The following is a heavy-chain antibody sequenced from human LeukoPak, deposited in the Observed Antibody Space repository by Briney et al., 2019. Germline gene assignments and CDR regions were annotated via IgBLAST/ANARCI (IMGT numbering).Heavy chain of an antibody. V-gene: IGHV4-4*07. CDR2: IRTSGST. J-gene: IGHJ3*02. CDR3: ARDSSGYYYKAFDI. Sequence: PGGSLRLSCAASGFTFSSYGMSWIRQPAGKGLEWIGRIRTSGSTNYNPSLKSRVTISVDTSKNQFSLKLSSVTAADTAVYYCARDSSGYYYKAFDIWGQGTMVTVSS. D-gene: IGHD3-22*01. CDR1: GFTFSSYG.